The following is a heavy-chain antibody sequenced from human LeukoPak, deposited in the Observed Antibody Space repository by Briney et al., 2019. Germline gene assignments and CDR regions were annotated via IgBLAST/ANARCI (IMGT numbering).Heavy chain of an antibody. J-gene: IGHJ1*01. CDR3: VKGPGGTDGH. V-gene: IGHV3-64D*09. CDR2: ISPNGGTT. Sequence: HPGGSLRLSCSASGFNFRDFAMHWVRQAPGKGLKYVSAISPNGGTTYSAASLKGRFTISRDNSKNTLYLQMSSLRTEDTGLYYGVKGPGGTDGHWGQDTLVTVSS. D-gene: IGHD1-26*01. CDR1: GFNFRDFA.